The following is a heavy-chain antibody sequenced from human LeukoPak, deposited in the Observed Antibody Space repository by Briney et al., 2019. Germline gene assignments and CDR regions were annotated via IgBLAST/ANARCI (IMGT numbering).Heavy chain of an antibody. CDR1: GGYISSYY. V-gene: IGHV4-59*01. J-gene: IGHJ4*02. Sequence: PSETLSVTCTVSGGYISSYYWSWIRQPPGKGLEWIGYMYYSGSTNYNPSLKSGVTISVDTSKNQFSLKLSSVTAADTAVYYCARDSRYGGYDLGFDYWGQGTLVTVSS. CDR2: MYYSGST. CDR3: ARDSRYGGYDLGFDY. D-gene: IGHD5-12*01.